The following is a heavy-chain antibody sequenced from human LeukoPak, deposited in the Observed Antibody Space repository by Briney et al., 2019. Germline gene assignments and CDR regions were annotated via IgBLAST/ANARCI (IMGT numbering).Heavy chain of an antibody. CDR2: INPNNGAT. CDR3: TRDRSRYFDY. CDR1: GYTFIGYY. D-gene: IGHD3-16*02. Sequence: ASVKVSCKASGYTFIGYYMHWVRQAPGQGLDWMGWINPNNGATDYAQKFQGRFTMTRDTSISTVYMELSRLRSDDTAVYYYTRDRSRYFDYWGQGTLVTVSS. J-gene: IGHJ4*02. V-gene: IGHV1-2*02.